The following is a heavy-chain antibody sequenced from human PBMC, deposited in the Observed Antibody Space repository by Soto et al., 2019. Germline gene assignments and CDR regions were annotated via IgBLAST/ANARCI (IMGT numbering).Heavy chain of an antibody. J-gene: IGHJ3*02. CDR2: ISYDGIQK. CDR3: ARDQDTMVRSLDAFDI. CDR1: GFAFSTYG. Sequence: GGSLRLSWAASGFAFSTYGMHLVRQAPGKGLEWVAVISYDGIQKYYADSVKGRFTISRDNSKNTLYLQMNSLRAEDTAVYYCARDQDTMVRSLDAFDIWGQGTMVTVSS. D-gene: IGHD3-10*01. V-gene: IGHV3-30*03.